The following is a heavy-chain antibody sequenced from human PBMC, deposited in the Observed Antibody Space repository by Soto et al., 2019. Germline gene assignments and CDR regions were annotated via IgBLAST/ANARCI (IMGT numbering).Heavy chain of an antibody. D-gene: IGHD6-13*01. V-gene: IGHV4-59*01. CDR1: GGSISSYY. CDR2: IYYSGST. Sequence: SETLSLTCTVSGGSISSYYWSWIRQPPGKGLEWIGYIYYSGSTNYNPSLKSRVTISVDTSKNQFSLKLSSVTAADTAVYYCARYGQLVRDWFDPWGQGTLVTVS. CDR3: ARYGQLVRDWFDP. J-gene: IGHJ5*02.